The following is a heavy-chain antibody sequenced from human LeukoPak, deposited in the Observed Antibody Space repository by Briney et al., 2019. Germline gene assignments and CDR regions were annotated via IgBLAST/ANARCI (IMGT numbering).Heavy chain of an antibody. Sequence: GGSLRLSCAASGFTFSSYGMHWVRQAPGKGLEWVAVISYDGSNKYYADSVKGRFTISRDNSKNTLYLQMNSLRAEDTAVYYCAKDPRVAKIDDYWGQGTLVTVSS. D-gene: IGHD5-12*01. CDR2: ISYDGSNK. CDR3: AKDPRVAKIDDY. J-gene: IGHJ4*02. V-gene: IGHV3-30*18. CDR1: GFTFSSYG.